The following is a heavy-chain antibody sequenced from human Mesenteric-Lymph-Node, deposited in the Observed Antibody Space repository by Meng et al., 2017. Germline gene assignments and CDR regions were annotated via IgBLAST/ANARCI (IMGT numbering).Heavy chain of an antibody. CDR1: GFTFSSYA. D-gene: IGHD3-10*01. CDR2: ISGSGGTT. J-gene: IGHJ4*02. V-gene: IGHV3-23*01. CDR3: AIGRDGSGSYWCFDY. Sequence: GGSLRLSCAASGFTFSSYAMSWVRQAPGKGLEWVSSISGSGGTTYYADSVKGRFTISRDDSKNTLYLQMNSLRPEDTAVYSCAIGRDGSGSYWCFDYWGQGTLVTVSS.